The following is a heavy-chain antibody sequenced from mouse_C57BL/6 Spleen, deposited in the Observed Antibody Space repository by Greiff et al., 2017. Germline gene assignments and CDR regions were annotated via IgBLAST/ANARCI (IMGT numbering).Heavy chain of an antibody. V-gene: IGHV1-61*01. D-gene: IGHD1-1*01. J-gene: IGHJ1*03. CDR2: IYPSDSET. CDR3: ARWDYGSSSHWYFDV. Sequence: QVQLQQPGAELVRPGSSVKLSCKASGYTFTSYWMDWVKQRPGQGLEWIGNIYPSDSETHYNQKFKDKATLTVDKSSSTAYMQLSSLTSEDSAVYYCARWDYGSSSHWYFDVWGTGTTVTVSS. CDR1: GYTFTSYW.